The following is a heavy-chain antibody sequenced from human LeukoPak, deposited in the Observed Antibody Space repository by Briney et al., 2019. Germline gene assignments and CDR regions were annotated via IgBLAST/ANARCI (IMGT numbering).Heavy chain of an antibody. CDR3: ARAYAAAGFDY. Sequence: ASVTVSCKASGYTFTVYYMHWVRQAPGQGLGWMGWINPNSGGTNYAQKFQGRVTMTRDTSISTAYMELSRLRSDDTAVYYCARAYAAAGFDYWGQGTLVTVSS. V-gene: IGHV1-2*02. J-gene: IGHJ4*02. D-gene: IGHD6-13*01. CDR2: INPNSGGT. CDR1: GYTFTVYY.